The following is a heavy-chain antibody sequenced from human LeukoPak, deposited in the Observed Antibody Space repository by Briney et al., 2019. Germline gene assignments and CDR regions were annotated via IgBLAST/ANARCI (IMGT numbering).Heavy chain of an antibody. Sequence: ASVKVSCKASGYTFTSYYMHWVRQAPGQGLEWMGIINPSGGNTNYAQKFQERVTITRDMSTSTAYMELSSLRSEDTAVYYCAAGIYYDSSGLDYWGQGTLVTVSS. CDR3: AAGIYYDSSGLDY. CDR2: INPSGGNT. V-gene: IGHV1-46*01. J-gene: IGHJ4*02. D-gene: IGHD3-22*01. CDR1: GYTFTSYY.